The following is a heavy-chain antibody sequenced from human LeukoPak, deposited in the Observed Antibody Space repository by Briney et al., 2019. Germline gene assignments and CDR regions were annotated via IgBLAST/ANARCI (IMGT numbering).Heavy chain of an antibody. V-gene: IGHV4-31*11. CDR3: ARARGYDTLTGYYRGWYFDL. CDR1: GGSFSGYY. D-gene: IGHD3-9*01. J-gene: IGHJ2*01. Sequence: PSETLSLTCAVYGGSFSGYYWTWIRQHPRKGLEWIGYIYYTGSTYYNPSLESRLTISVGASKNLFSLTVASVTDADTAVYYCARARGYDTLTGYYRGWYFDLWGRGTLVTVSS. CDR2: IYYTGST.